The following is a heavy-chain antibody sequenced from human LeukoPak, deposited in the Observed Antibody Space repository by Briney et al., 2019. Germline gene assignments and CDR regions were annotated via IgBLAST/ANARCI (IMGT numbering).Heavy chain of an antibody. D-gene: IGHD6-13*01. Sequence: GGSLKISCKGSGYSFTSYWIGWVRQMPGKGLEWRGIIYPGDSDTRYSPSFQGQVTISADKSISTAYLQWSSLKASDTAVYYCATSKRVEQQLNYWRQGTLVTVSS. CDR3: ATSKRVEQQLNY. CDR1: GYSFTSYW. J-gene: IGHJ4*02. CDR2: IYPGDSDT. V-gene: IGHV5-51*01.